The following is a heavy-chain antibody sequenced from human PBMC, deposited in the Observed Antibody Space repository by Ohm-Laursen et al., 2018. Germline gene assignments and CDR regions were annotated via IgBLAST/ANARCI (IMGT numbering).Heavy chain of an antibody. V-gene: IGHV3-30*03. CDR2: ISYDGSNK. CDR3: ATDGQSSSPRGIFDY. Sequence: SLRLSCTAAGFTFSSYGMHWVRQAPGKGLEWVAVISYDGSNKYYADSVKGRFTISRDNSKNTLYLQMNSLRADDTAVYYCATDGQSSSPRGIFDYWGQGKSVTVSS. D-gene: IGHD3-16*01. J-gene: IGHJ4*02. CDR1: GFTFSSYG.